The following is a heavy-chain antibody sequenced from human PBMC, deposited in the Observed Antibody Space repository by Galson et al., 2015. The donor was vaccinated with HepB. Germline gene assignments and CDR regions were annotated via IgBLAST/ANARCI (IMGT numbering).Heavy chain of an antibody. CDR1: GFTFNSYA. D-gene: IGHD7-27*01. Sequence: SLRLSCAASGFTFNSYAMSWVRQAPGKGLEWVSGIVASGYSTYYSNSVKGRFTISRDNSKNTLYLQMNSLRAEDTARYYCAISYSDSWGEFYYYGMDVWGQGTTVTVSS. CDR2: IVASGYST. CDR3: AISYSDSWGEFYYYGMDV. J-gene: IGHJ6*02. V-gene: IGHV3-23*01.